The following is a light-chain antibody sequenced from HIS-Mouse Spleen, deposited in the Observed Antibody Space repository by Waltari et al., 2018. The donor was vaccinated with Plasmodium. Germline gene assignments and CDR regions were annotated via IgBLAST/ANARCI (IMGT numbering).Light chain of an antibody. J-gene: IGLJ2*01. V-gene: IGLV3-1*01. CDR3: QAWDSSTVV. Sequence: SYELTQPPSVSVSPGQTASITCSGDKLGDKYACWYQQKPGQSPVLVIYQDSNRPSGIPERFSGSNSGNTATLTISGTQAMDEADYDCQAWDSSTVVFGGGTKLTVL. CDR2: QDS. CDR1: KLGDKY.